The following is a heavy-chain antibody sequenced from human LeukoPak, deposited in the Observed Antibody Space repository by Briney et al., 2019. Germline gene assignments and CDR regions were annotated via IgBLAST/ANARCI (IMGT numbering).Heavy chain of an antibody. D-gene: IGHD3-22*01. CDR3: ARDGALYYDSSGYYSGLDY. V-gene: IGHV3-23*01. Sequence: GGSLRLSCAASGFTFSSYTMSWVRQAPGKGLERVSGISGRSDSIYYADSVEGRFTISRDYSKSTVYLQMNSLRAEDTAVYYCARDGALYYDSSGYYSGLDYWGQGTLVTVSS. J-gene: IGHJ4*02. CDR2: ISGRSDSI. CDR1: GFTFSSYT.